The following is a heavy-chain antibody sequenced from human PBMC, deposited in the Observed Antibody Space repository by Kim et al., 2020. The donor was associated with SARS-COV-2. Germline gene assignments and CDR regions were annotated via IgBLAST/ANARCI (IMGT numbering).Heavy chain of an antibody. J-gene: IGHJ4*02. Sequence: GSLRLSCAASGFTFSSYWMSWVRQPPGKGLEWVANIKPDGSADYYVDSVKGRFTISRDNAKNSLYLQMNNLRAEDTAVYYCTTGGGYWGQGTLVTVS. CDR1: GFTFSSYW. CDR3: TTGGGY. D-gene: IGHD3-10*01. V-gene: IGHV3-7*01. CDR2: IKPDGSAD.